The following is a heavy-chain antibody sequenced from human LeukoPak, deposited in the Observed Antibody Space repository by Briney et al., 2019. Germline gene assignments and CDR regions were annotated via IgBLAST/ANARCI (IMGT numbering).Heavy chain of an antibody. CDR2: INPSSGST. D-gene: IGHD2-21*01. V-gene: IGHV1-46*01. Sequence: ASVKVSCKASGYTFTSYYMHWVRQAPGQGLEWMGIINPSSGSTSYSQRFQGRVTMTRDTSTSTVYMELSSLGSEDTARYYCARDRLRQDDWGQGTLVTVSS. J-gene: IGHJ4*02. CDR1: GYTFTSYY. CDR3: ARDRLRQDD.